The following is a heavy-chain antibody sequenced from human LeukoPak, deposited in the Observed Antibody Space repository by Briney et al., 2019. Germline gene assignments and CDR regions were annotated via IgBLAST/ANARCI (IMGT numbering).Heavy chain of an antibody. D-gene: IGHD3-10*01. Sequence: SETLSLTCTVSGGSISSYYWSWIRQPPGKGLECIGYIYYSGSTNYNPSLKSRVTISVDTSKNQFSLKLSSVTAADTAVYYCAREVRGVIITTERITHNWFDPWGQGTLVTVSS. J-gene: IGHJ5*02. CDR1: GGSISSYY. CDR3: AREVRGVIITTERITHNWFDP. V-gene: IGHV4-59*01. CDR2: IYYSGST.